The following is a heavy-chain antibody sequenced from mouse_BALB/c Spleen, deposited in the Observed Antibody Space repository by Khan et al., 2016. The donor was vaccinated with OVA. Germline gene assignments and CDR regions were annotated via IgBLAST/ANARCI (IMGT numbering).Heavy chain of an antibody. V-gene: IGHV1-18*01. CDR2: ITPNNGGT. CDR3: ARGGFGSPFAY. Sequence: VRLQQSGPELVKPGASVKIPCKASGYAFSDYNMDWVKQSHGKSLEWIGDITPNNGGTIYNQKFKDKATLTVDKSSNTAYMEIRSLTSEDTAVYYCARGGFGSPFAYWGPGTLVTVSA. CDR1: GYAFSDYN. D-gene: IGHD1-1*01. J-gene: IGHJ3*01.